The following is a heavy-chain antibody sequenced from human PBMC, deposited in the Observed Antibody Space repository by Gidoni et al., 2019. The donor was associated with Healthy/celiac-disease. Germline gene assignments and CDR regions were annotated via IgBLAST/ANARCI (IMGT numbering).Heavy chain of an antibody. CDR2: IYSSGST. V-gene: IGHV4-39*01. D-gene: IGHD6-13*01. J-gene: IGHJ6*02. CDR1: GGSICSSSYY. CDR3: ARNSDMGIAAPLGMDV. Sequence: QLQLQESGPGLVKPSETLSLTCTVSGGSICSSSYYWGRIRHPPGKGMEGIGSIYSSGSTYYNPSLKGRVTISVDTSKNQFSLKLSSVTAADTAVYYCARNSDMGIAAPLGMDVWGQGTTVTVSS.